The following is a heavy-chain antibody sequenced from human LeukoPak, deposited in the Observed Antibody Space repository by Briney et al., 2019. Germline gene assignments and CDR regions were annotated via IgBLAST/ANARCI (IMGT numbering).Heavy chain of an antibody. J-gene: IGHJ4*02. CDR2: IKQDGSEK. Sequence: GGSLRLSCPASGFIFNKYWMTWVRQAPGKGLEWVANIKQDGSEKYYVESVKGRFIISRDNVENSVYLQMNSLRAEDTAVYYCATANGDEDYWGQGTLVTVAS. D-gene: IGHD2-8*01. CDR1: GFIFNKYW. CDR3: ATANGDEDY. V-gene: IGHV3-7*03.